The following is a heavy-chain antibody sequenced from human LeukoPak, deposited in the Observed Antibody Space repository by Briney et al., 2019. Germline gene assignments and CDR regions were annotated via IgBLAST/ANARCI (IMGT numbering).Heavy chain of an antibody. CDR3: AKDRDSIPVRWFDP. V-gene: IGHV3-23*01. Sequence: PGGSLRLSCAASGFTFSSYAMSWVRQAPGKGLEWVSAISGSGGSTYYADSVKGRFTISRDNSKNTLYLQMNGLRAEDTAVYYCAKDRDSIPVRWFDPRGQGTLVTVSS. CDR2: ISGSGGST. D-gene: IGHD3-3*02. CDR1: GFTFSSYA. J-gene: IGHJ5*02.